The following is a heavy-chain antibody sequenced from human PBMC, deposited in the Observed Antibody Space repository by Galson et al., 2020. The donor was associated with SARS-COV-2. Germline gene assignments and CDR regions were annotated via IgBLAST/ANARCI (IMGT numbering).Heavy chain of an antibody. CDR1: GGSISSGGSS. D-gene: IGHD2-15*01. CDR2: IYYSGST. V-gene: IGHV4-31*03. CDR3: ARESEVYCSGGSCFHQVYACDI. J-gene: IGHJ3*02. Sequence: SETLSLTCTVSGGSISSGGSSWSWIRQHPGKGLEWNEYIYYSGSTYSHPSLKSRVTISVDTSKNQFSLKLSSVTAADTAVYYCARESEVYCSGGSCFHQVYACDIWGQGTMVTVSS.